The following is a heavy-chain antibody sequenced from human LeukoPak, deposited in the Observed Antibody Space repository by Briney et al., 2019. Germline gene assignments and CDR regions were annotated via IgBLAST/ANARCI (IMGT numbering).Heavy chain of an antibody. V-gene: IGHV3-23*01. D-gene: IGHD2-2*01. Sequence: GGSLRLSCAASGFTFSNYAMNWVRQAPGKGLEWVSTINTGGSAYYADSVKGRFTISRDNSKNTLFLQMNSLRAEDTAVYYCAKETYCSRTGCPRGWGQGTLVTVSS. CDR1: GFTFSNYA. CDR3: AKETYCSRTGCPRG. J-gene: IGHJ4*02. CDR2: INTGGSA.